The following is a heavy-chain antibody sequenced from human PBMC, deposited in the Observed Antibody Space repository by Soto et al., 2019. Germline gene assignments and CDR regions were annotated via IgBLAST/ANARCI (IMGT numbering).Heavy chain of an antibody. CDR2: INAGNGNT. V-gene: IGHV1-3*01. J-gene: IGHJ3*02. D-gene: IGHD3-10*01. CDR1: GYTFTSYA. Sequence: QVQLVQSGAEVKKPGASVKVSCKASGYTFTSYAMHWVRQAPGQRLEWMGWINAGNGNTKYSQKFQGRVTITRDTSASTAYMELSSLRSEDTAVYYCARDQDGHYYGSGSYGLDIWGQGTMVTVSS. CDR3: ARDQDGHYYGSGSYGLDI.